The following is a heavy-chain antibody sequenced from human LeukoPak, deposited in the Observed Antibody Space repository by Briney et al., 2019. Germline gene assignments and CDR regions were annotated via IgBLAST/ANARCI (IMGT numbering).Heavy chain of an antibody. D-gene: IGHD2-8*01. CDR1: GFTFSSYN. J-gene: IGHJ6*02. V-gene: IGHV3-48*01. CDR3: ARGKMGYYGMDV. CDR2: ISSSNSTI. Sequence: GGSLRLSCAASGFTFSSYNMNWVRQAPGRGLEWVSYISSSNSTIYYADSVKGRFTISRDNAKNSLYLQMNSLRAEDTAVYYCARGKMGYYGMDVWGQGTTVTVSS.